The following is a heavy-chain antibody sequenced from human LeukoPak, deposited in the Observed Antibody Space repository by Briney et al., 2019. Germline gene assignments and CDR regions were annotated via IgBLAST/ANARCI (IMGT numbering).Heavy chain of an antibody. Sequence: PGGSLRLSCAASGFTFSSYAMDWVRQAPGKGLEWVAAISSDGTIKYHADSVKGRFTISRDSSENTLYLQMNSLRAEDTAVYYCAMHRGLNDAFDIWGQGTMVTVSS. V-gene: IGHV3-30*04. CDR3: AMHRGLNDAFDI. J-gene: IGHJ3*02. CDR2: ISSDGTIK. CDR1: GFTFSSYA. D-gene: IGHD3-22*01.